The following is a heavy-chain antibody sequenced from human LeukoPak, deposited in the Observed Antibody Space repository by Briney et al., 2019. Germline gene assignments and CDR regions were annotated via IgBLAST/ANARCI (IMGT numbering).Heavy chain of an antibody. CDR1: GFTFSSYS. D-gene: IGHD6-19*01. V-gene: IGHV3-21*01. Sequence: GGSLRLSCAASGFTFSSYSMNWVRKAPGKGLEWVSSISSSSSYIYYADSVKGRFTISRDNAKNSLYLQMNSLRAEDTAVYYCARDRIAVVLFDYWGQGTLVTVSS. J-gene: IGHJ4*02. CDR2: ISSSSSYI. CDR3: ARDRIAVVLFDY.